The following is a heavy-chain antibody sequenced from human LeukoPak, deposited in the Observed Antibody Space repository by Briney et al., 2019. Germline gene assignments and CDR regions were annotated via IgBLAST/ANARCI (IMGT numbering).Heavy chain of an antibody. V-gene: IGHV4-59*01. CDR2: IYYSGST. J-gene: IGHJ4*02. CDR1: GGSISSYY. Sequence: SETLSLTCTVSGGSISSYYWSWIRQPPGKGLEWIGYIYYSGSTNYNPSLKSRVTISVDTSKDQFSLKLRSVTAADTAVYYCARVVWGYSYGYYFDYWGQGTLVTVSS. CDR3: ARVVWGYSYGYYFDY. D-gene: IGHD5-18*01.